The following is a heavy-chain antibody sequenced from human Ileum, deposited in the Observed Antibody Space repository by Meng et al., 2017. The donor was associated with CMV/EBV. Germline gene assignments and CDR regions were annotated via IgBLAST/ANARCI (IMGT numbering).Heavy chain of an antibody. CDR2: INNDGNTA. Sequence: GGSLRLSCAASGFTFRDYWMHWVRQSPGKGLVWVSRINNDGNTADYADSVKGRFTISRDNTKNTLYLQMNSLRAEDTAVYYCARPYTGASTLPFWGQGTRVTGAS. V-gene: IGHV3-74*01. D-gene: IGHD1-26*01. J-gene: IGHJ4*02. CDR3: ARPYTGASTLPF. CDR1: GFTFRDYW.